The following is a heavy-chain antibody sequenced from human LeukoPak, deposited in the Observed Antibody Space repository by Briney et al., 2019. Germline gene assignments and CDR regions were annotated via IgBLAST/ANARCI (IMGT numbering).Heavy chain of an antibody. J-gene: IGHJ4*02. CDR2: IYSSGST. Sequence: SETLSLTCNVSGGSIRGYYWSWIRQPPGKGLEWIGYIYSSGSTNYNPSLKSRVTMSVDTSKNQFSLKVNSVTAADTAVYYCARAGFYDSSGYTHWGQGTLVTVSS. CDR3: ARAGFYDSSGYTH. D-gene: IGHD3-22*01. V-gene: IGHV4-59*01. CDR1: GGSIRGYY.